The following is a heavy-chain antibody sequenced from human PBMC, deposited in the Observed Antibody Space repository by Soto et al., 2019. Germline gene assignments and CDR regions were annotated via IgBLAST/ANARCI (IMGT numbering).Heavy chain of an antibody. V-gene: IGHV1-69*01. CDR1: GGTFSSYA. CDR3: ASRERVDAFEI. D-gene: IGHD1-26*01. Sequence: QVQLVQSGAEVKKPGSSVKVSCKASGGTFSSYAITWGRQAPGQGLEWMGGIIPILGSANYAQKFQDRVTTTADESTSTTYMERSSLRSEDAAVYYCASRERVDAFEIWGQGTMVTVSS. CDR2: IIPILGSA. J-gene: IGHJ3*02.